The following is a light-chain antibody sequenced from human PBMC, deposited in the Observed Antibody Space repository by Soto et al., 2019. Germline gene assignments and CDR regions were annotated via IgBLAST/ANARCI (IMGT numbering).Light chain of an antibody. V-gene: IGKV3-20*01. CDR2: GAS. J-gene: IGKJ4*01. CDR3: QHYGSSPPLT. Sequence: PGERATLSCRASQSVSSTFLAWYQQKLGQPPRLLIYGASTRGTGIPDRFSGSGSGRDFTLTISRLEPEDFAVYYCQHYGSSPPLTFGGGTKVEIK. CDR1: QSVSSTF.